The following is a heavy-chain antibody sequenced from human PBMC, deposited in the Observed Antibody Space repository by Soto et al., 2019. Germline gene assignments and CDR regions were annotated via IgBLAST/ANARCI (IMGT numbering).Heavy chain of an antibody. CDR2: ISGSGGSA. Sequence: EVQLLESGGGLVQPGGSLRLSCAASGFSFSSYAMSWVRQAPGKGLEWVSAISGSGGSAYYADSVKGRFTFSRDNSQDTLYLQMNSLRDEDTAVYYCAKQGAAQGYVDVWGKGTTVTVSS. V-gene: IGHV3-23*01. D-gene: IGHD6-6*01. J-gene: IGHJ6*03. CDR1: GFSFSSYA. CDR3: AKQGAAQGYVDV.